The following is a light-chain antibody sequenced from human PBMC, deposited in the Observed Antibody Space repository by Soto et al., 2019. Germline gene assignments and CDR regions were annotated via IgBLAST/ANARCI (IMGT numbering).Light chain of an antibody. CDR2: KAS. CDR3: QHYNSYSEA. CDR1: QTISSW. V-gene: IGKV1-5*03. J-gene: IGKJ1*01. Sequence: DIQMTQSPSTLSGSVVDRVTITCRASQTISSWLAWYQQKPGKAPNLLIYKASSLKSGVPLRFSGSGSGTEFTLTISSLQPDDFATYYCQHYNSYSEAFGQGTKVDIK.